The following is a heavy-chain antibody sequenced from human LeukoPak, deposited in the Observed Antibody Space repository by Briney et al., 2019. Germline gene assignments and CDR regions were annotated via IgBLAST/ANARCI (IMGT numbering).Heavy chain of an antibody. CDR2: IFSYTGQT. V-gene: IGHV1-18*01. Sequence: ASVKVSCKASGHTPTPYGFTWIRQAPGQGLEWIGWIFSYTGQTKYADKFQGRVTMTLDTSKTTAYLDLRSLRSDDTAVYFCANVAKGRFFFYYMDVWGEGTTVTVS. CDR1: GHTPTPYG. CDR3: ANVAKGRFFFYYMDV. D-gene: IGHD3-3*01. J-gene: IGHJ6*03.